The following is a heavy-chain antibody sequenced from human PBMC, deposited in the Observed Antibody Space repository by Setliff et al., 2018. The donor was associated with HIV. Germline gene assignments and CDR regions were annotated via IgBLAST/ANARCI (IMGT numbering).Heavy chain of an antibody. CDR3: ARVGTTVTTRETYKWFDP. D-gene: IGHD4-17*01. CDR2: INHNGSS. Sequence: PSETLSLTCAFYGGPLSAHHWGWIRQSPGKGLEWIGEINHNGSSKYNPSLKSRVTMSVDTSKNQFSLKLSSVTAADSAVYYCARVGTTVTTRETYKWFDPWGQGTLVTVSS. V-gene: IGHV4-34*01. J-gene: IGHJ5*02. CDR1: GGPLSAHH.